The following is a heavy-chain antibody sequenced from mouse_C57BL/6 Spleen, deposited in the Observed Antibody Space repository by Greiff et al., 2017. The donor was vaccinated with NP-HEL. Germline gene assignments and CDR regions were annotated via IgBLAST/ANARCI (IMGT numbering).Heavy chain of an antibody. V-gene: IGHV1-69*01. J-gene: IGHJ2*01. Sequence: VQLQQSGAELVMPGASVKLSCKASGYTFTSYWMHWVKQRPGQGLEWIGEIDPSDSYTNYNQKFKGKSTLTVDKSSSTAYMQLSSLTSEDSAVYYCARFAVTTEYFDYWGQGTTLTVSS. CDR2: IDPSDSYT. CDR1: GYTFTSYW. D-gene: IGHD1-1*01. CDR3: ARFAVTTEYFDY.